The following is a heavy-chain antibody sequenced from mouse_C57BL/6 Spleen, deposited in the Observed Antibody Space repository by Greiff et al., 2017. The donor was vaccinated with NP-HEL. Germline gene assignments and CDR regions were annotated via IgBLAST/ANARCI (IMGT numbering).Heavy chain of an antibody. CDR3: ARGATVVAKGADY. CDR2: IDPSDSET. V-gene: IGHV1-52*01. CDR1: GYTFTSYW. D-gene: IGHD1-1*01. Sequence: VQLQQPGAELVRPGSSVKLSCKASGYTFTSYWMHWVKQRPIQGLEWIGNIDPSDSETHYNQKFKDKATLTVDKSSSTAYMQLSSLTSEDSAVYYCARGATVVAKGADYWGQGTTLTVSS. J-gene: IGHJ2*01.